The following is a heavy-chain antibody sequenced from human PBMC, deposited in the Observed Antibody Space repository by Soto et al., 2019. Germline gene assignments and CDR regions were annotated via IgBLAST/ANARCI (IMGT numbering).Heavy chain of an antibody. CDR2: MNPNSGNT. J-gene: IGHJ4*02. V-gene: IGHV1-8*01. Sequence: QVQLVQSGAEVKKPGASVKVSCKASGYTFTSYDINWVRQAAGQGLEWMGWMNPNSGNTGYAQKFQGRVTMTRYTXXNTAYMELTSLRSEDTAVYYCARGSSTWYGGSFDSWGQGTLVTVSS. CDR3: ARGSSTWYGGSFDS. CDR1: GYTFTSYD. D-gene: IGHD6-13*01.